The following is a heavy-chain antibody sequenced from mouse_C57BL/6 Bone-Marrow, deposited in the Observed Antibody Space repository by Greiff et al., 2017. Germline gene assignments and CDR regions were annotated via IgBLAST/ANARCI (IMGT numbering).Heavy chain of an antibody. CDR3: ARMGSRGGMDY. CDR1: GFSFTSYG. V-gene: IGHV2-2*01. CDR2: IWRGGST. Sequence: QVQLQQSGPGLVQPSQSLSITCTVSGFSFTSYGVHWVRQSPGKGLEWLGVIWRGGSTDYNAAFISRLSISKDNSKSQVFLKMNSLQADDTAIYYCARMGSRGGMDYWGQGTSVTVSS. J-gene: IGHJ4*01.